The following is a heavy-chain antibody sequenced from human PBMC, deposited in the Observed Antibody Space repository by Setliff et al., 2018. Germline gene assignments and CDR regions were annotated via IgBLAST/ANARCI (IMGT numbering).Heavy chain of an antibody. J-gene: IGHJ3*02. D-gene: IGHD2-2*01. CDR1: GNRFTDYF. CDR3: ARFDCSSTSCYAPDAFDI. CDR2: INPNSGDT. Sequence: ASVKVSCKASGNRFTDYFLHWVRQAPGQGLEWMGWINPNSGDTHSAQKFQGRVTITADESTSTAYMELSSLRSEDTAVYYCARFDCSSTSCYAPDAFDIWGQGTMVTVSS. V-gene: IGHV1-2*02.